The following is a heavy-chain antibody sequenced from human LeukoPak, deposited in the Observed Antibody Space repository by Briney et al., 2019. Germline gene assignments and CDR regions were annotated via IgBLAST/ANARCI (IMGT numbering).Heavy chain of an antibody. CDR2: VNPNKGDT. J-gene: IGHJ5*01. V-gene: IGHV1-8*03. Sequence: ASVKVSCNASGYTFTTYDINWVRQATGQGLEWMGRVNPNKGDTVYAQKFQGRVTITRDTSTNTVYMQLNSLKSDDTAVYYCARGGCCDISLWTRARPWGQGNL. CDR1: GYTFTTYD. D-gene: IGHD3/OR15-3a*01. CDR3: ARGGCCDISLWTRARP.